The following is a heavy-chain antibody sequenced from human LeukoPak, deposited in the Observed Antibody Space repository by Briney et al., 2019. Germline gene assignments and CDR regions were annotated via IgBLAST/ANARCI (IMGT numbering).Heavy chain of an antibody. CDR1: GFSFSNYA. V-gene: IGHV3-23*01. Sequence: GASLRLSCAASGFSFSNYAMSWVRQVPGKGLEWVSAISGRDDSTYYADSVKGRFTISRDTSKNMLYLQMNSLRAEDTAVYYCAKWGDYDVLTGYYDSDYWGQGTLVTVSS. CDR3: AKWGDYDVLTGYYDSDY. J-gene: IGHJ4*02. D-gene: IGHD3-9*01. CDR2: ISGRDDST.